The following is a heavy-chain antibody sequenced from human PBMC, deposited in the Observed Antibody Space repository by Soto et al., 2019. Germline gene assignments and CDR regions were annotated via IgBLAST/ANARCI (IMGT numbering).Heavy chain of an antibody. CDR1: GGTFSSYA. D-gene: IGHD6-19*01. J-gene: IGHJ6*02. CDR3: ARGPYSSGRYYYYGIDV. CDR2: IIPIFGTA. Sequence: SVKVSCKASGGTFSSYAISWVRQAPGQGLEWMGGIIPIFGTANYAQKFQGRVTITADESTSTAYMELSSLRSEDTAVYYCARGPYSSGRYYYYGIDVWGQGTTVTVSS. V-gene: IGHV1-69*13.